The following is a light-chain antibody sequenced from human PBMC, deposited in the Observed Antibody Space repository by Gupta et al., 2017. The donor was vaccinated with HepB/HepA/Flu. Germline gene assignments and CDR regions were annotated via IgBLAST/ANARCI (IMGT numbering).Light chain of an antibody. Sequence: EIVLTQSPPTLSLSQGERATLSCRASQNVRTYLAWYQQKPGQAPRLLSYDASTRATDIPARFSGSGSGTDFTLTISSLEPEDFAVYSCQQRSNWVTFGGGSKVEIK. CDR2: DAS. CDR1: QNVRTY. CDR3: QQRSNWVT. V-gene: IGKV3-11*01. J-gene: IGKJ4*01.